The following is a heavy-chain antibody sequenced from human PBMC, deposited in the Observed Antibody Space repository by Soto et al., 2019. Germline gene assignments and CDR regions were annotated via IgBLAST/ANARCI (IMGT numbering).Heavy chain of an antibody. V-gene: IGHV3-7*03. CDR3: ARDRDGGYYYGMDV. CDR1: GFTFSSYW. D-gene: IGHD4-17*01. CDR2: IKQDGSEK. J-gene: IGHJ6*02. Sequence: GGSLRLSCAASGFTFSSYWMSWVRQAPGKGLEWVANIKQDGSEKYYVDSVKGRFTISRDNAKNSLYLQMNSLRSEDTAVYYCARDRDGGYYYGMDVWGQGTTVTVSS.